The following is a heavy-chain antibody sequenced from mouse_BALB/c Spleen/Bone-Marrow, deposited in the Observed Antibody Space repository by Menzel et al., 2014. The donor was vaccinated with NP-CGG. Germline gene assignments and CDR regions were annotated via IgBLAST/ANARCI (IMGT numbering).Heavy chain of an antibody. V-gene: IGHV5-6-3*01. CDR1: GFTFSSYG. CDR2: INSNGGST. D-gene: IGHD2-10*01. CDR3: ARSQAYYGNYFDY. Sequence: EVKLMESGGGLVQPGGSLKLSCAASGFTFSSYGMSWVRQTPDKRLELVATINSNGGSTYYPDSVKGRFTISRDNAKNTLYLQMSSLKSEDTAMYYCARSQAYYGNYFDYWDQGTTLTVSS. J-gene: IGHJ2*01.